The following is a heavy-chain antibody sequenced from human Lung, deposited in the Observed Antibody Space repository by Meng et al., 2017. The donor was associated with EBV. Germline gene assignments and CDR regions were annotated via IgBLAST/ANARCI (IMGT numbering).Heavy chain of an antibody. V-gene: IGHV3-21*01. D-gene: IGHD2-8*01. J-gene: IGHJ4*02. CDR3: ARDRTSNRFDY. CDR1: GFTLRSYS. Sequence: EVQLEESGGXLVKPGXSLRLSCAASGFTLRSYSMNWVRLAPGKGLEWVSSISSNSIDIYYADLVKGRFTISRDNAKNSLFLQMNSLRAEDTAVYYCARDRTSNRFDYWGQGTLVTVSS. CDR2: ISSNSIDI.